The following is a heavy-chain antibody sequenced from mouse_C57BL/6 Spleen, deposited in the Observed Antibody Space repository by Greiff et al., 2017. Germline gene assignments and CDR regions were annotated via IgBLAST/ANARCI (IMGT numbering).Heavy chain of an antibody. CDR2: INYDGSST. D-gene: IGHD2-4*01. CDR1: GFTFSDYY. CDR3: ARDDYDVKFAY. J-gene: IGHJ3*01. Sequence: EVKVVESEGGLVQPGSSMKLSCTASGFTFSDYYMAWVRQVPEKGLEWVANINYDGSSTYYLDSLKSRFIISRDNAKNMLYLQMSSLKSEDTATYYCARDDYDVKFAYWGQGTLVTVSA. V-gene: IGHV5-16*01.